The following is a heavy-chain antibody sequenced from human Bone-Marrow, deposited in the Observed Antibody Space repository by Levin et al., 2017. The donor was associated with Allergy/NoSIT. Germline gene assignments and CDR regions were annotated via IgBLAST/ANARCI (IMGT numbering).Heavy chain of an antibody. CDR3: ARDSGTYSSWFDP. J-gene: IGHJ5*02. CDR1: GGSISSSSSY. CDR2: VYYSGST. V-gene: IGHV4-39*07. Sequence: SETLSLTCTVSGGSISSSSSYWGWLRQTPGTGLEWIGGVYYSGSTFYNPSFESRVTISVDTSKNQFSLNLTSVTAADTAVYYCARDSGTYSSWFDPWGQGILVSVSS. D-gene: IGHD1-26*01.